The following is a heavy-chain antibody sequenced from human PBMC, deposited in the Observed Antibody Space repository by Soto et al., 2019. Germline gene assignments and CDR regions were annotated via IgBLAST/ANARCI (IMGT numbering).Heavy chain of an antibody. Sequence: GGSLRLSCAASGFTFGAYAMSWVRQAPAKGLEWVSAISNSGGTTYYADSVKGRFTISRDNSKNTLYLQMNSLRAEDTAVYYCARESSYSSGWSCDYWGQGTVVTVSS. CDR3: ARESSYSSGWSCDY. D-gene: IGHD6-19*01. V-gene: IGHV3-23*01. J-gene: IGHJ4*02. CDR1: GFTFGAYA. CDR2: ISNSGGTT.